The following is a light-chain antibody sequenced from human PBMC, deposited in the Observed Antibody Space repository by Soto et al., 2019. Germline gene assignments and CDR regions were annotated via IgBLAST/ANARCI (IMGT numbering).Light chain of an antibody. CDR2: GAS. V-gene: IGKV3-15*01. CDR3: QQYNNWPSIT. CDR1: QSVSSY. Sequence: DIVMTQSPATLSVSPGERATLSCRASQSVSSYLAWYQQKPGQAPRLLIYGASTRATGIPARFSGSGSGTDFSLTISSLQSEDFALYYCQQYNNWPSITFGQGTRLEIK. J-gene: IGKJ5*01.